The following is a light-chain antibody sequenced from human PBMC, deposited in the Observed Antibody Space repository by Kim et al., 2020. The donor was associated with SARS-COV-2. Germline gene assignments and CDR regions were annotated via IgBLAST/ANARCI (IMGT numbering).Light chain of an antibody. CDR1: QSISTW. J-gene: IGKJ1*01. V-gene: IGKV1-5*03. CDR2: RAS. Sequence: DIQVTQSPSSLSASVGDRVTISCRASQSISTWLAWYQQKPGKAPKLLMYRASSLQSGVPSRFSGSGSGTEFTLTVSSLQPDDFATYYGQQYNSYPRTFGQGTKVDIK. CDR3: QQYNSYPRT.